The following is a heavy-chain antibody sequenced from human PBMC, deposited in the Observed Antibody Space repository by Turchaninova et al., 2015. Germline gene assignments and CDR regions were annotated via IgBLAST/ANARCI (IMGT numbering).Heavy chain of an antibody. J-gene: IGHJ1*01. D-gene: IGHD2-15*01. CDR3: ARHALDCSGGSCAEYFQH. V-gene: IGHV4-39*01. Sequence: QLPLPASGPVLVTPSEPLSLTCTAAGALNSRSRYDWGWIRQPPVKWLEWMGSIYYRWSTYNNPSLKSRVAISVDTSKNQFSLKLSSVTAADTAVYYCARHALDCSGGSCAEYFQHWGQGTLVTVSS. CDR2: IYYRWST. CDR1: GALNSRSRYD.